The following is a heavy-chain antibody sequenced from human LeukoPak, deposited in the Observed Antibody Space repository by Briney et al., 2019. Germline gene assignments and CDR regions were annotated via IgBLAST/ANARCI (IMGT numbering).Heavy chain of an antibody. Sequence: KSGGSLRLSCAASGFTFSSYSMNWVRQAPGKGLEWVSSISSSSSYIYYADSVKGRFTISRDNAKNSLYLQMNSLRAEDTAVYYCARALGPYYYDFEDPTVAFDIWGQGTMVTVSS. D-gene: IGHD3-22*01. J-gene: IGHJ3*02. CDR2: ISSSSSYI. CDR1: GFTFSSYS. V-gene: IGHV3-21*01. CDR3: ARALGPYYYDFEDPTVAFDI.